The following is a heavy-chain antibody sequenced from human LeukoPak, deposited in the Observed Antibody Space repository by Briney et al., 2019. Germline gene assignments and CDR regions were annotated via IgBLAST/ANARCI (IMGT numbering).Heavy chain of an antibody. CDR1: GFTFGDYA. CDR2: IRSKAYGGTT. Sequence: GGSLRLSCTASGFTFGDYAMSWVRQAPGKGLEWVGFIRSKAYGGTTEYAASVKGRFTISRDDSKSIAYLQMNSLKTEDTAVYYCTREGYSYGGGFDYWGQGTLGTVSS. D-gene: IGHD5-18*01. V-gene: IGHV3-49*04. J-gene: IGHJ4*02. CDR3: TREGYSYGGGFDY.